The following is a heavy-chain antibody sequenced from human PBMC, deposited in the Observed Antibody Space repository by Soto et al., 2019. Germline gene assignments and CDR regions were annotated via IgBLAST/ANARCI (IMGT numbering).Heavy chain of an antibody. Sequence: QLQLQESGPELVKPSETLSLTCTDSGDSISSRSYYWGWIRQPPGKGLEWIGSIYYSGSTYYHPSLKSRVTISVDTSKNQFSLKLSSVTAADTAVYHCARVLYDYGDYGFDYWGQGTLVTVPS. CDR1: GDSISSRSYY. V-gene: IGHV4-39*01. J-gene: IGHJ4*02. CDR2: IYYSGST. CDR3: ARVLYDYGDYGFDY. D-gene: IGHD4-17*01.